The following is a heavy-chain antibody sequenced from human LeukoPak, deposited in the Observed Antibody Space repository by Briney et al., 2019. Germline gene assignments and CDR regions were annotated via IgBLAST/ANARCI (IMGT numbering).Heavy chain of an antibody. CDR1: GYTFTSYA. V-gene: IGHV1-3*01. CDR2: INAGNGNT. Sequence: GASVKVSCKASGYTFTSYAMHWVRQAPGQRLEWMGWINAGNGNTKYSQKFQGRVTITRDTSASTAYMELSSLRSEDTALYYCARMYYYDSSGYYGDYYYYYGMDVWGQGTTVTVSS. CDR3: ARMYYYDSSGYYGDYYYYYGMDV. J-gene: IGHJ6*02. D-gene: IGHD3-22*01.